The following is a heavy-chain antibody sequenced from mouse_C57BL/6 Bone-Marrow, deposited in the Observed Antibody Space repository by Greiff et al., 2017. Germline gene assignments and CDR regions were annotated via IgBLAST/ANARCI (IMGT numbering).Heavy chain of an antibody. CDR2: INPSNGGT. D-gene: IGHD2-4*01. J-gene: IGHJ2*01. CDR3: ARGRLRRRVDY. Sequence: QVQLKQPGTELVKPGASVKLSCKASGYTFTNYWMHWVKQRPGQGLEWIGNINPSNGGTNYNEKFKSKATLTVDKSSSTAYMQLSSLTSEDSAVYYCARGRLRRRVDYWGQGTTLTVSS. V-gene: IGHV1-53*01. CDR1: GYTFTNYW.